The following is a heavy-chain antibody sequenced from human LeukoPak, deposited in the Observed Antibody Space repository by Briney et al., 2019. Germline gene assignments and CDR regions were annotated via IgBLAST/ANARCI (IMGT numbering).Heavy chain of an antibody. D-gene: IGHD2-2*02. J-gene: IGHJ4*02. CDR3: ARDAVEGVVPAAIDVLGGYFDY. Sequence: GRSLRLSCAASGFTFSSYAMHWVRQAPGKGLEWVAVISYDGSNKYYADSVKGRFTISRDNSKNTLYLQMNSLRAEDTAVYYCARDAVEGVVPAAIDVLGGYFDYWGQGTLVTVSS. CDR1: GFTFSSYA. V-gene: IGHV3-30-3*01. CDR2: ISYDGSNK.